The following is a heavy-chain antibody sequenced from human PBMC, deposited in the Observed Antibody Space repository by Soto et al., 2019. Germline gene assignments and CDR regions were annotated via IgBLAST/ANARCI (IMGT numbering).Heavy chain of an antibody. CDR3: ARDRTYYDSSGPWFDP. CDR1: GGTFSSYA. D-gene: IGHD3-22*01. V-gene: IGHV1-69*13. Sequence: GASVKVSCKASGGTFSSYAISCVRQAPGQGLEWMGGIIPIFGTANYAQKFQGRVTITADESTSTAYMELSSLRSEDTAVYYCARDRTYYDSSGPWFDPWGQGTLVTVS. CDR2: IIPIFGTA. J-gene: IGHJ5*02.